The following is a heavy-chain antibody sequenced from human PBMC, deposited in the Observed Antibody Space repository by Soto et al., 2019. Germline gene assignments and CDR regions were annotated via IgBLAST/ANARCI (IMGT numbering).Heavy chain of an antibody. V-gene: IGHV3-30-3*01. J-gene: IGHJ6*02. Sequence: PGGSLRLSCAASGFTFSSYAMYWVRQAPGKGLEWVAVISYDGSNKYYADSVKGRFTISRDNSKNTLYLQMNSLRAEDTAVYYCARVRYYYYYGMDVWGQGTTVTVSS. CDR1: GFTFSSYA. CDR3: ARVRYYYYYGMDV. CDR2: ISYDGSNK.